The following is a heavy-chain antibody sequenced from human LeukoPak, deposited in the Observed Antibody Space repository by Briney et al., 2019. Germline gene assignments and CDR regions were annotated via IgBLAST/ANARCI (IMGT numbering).Heavy chain of an antibody. V-gene: IGHV3-21*01. CDR3: ARALAKYSTNSLKEFDY. CDR1: GFTFSSYS. Sequence: GGSLRLSCAASGFTFSSYSMNWVRQAPGKGLEWVSSISRSSGYIYYADSVKGRFTISRDNAKSSLYLQMDSLRAEDSAVYFCARALAKYSTNSLKEFDYRGQGTLVTVSS. CDR2: ISRSSGYI. J-gene: IGHJ4*02. D-gene: IGHD2-2*01.